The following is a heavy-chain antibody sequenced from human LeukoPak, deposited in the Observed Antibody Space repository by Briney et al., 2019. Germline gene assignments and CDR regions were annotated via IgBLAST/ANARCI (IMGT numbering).Heavy chain of an antibody. CDR2: INPKSGVT. J-gene: IGHJ4*02. CDR1: GYTFTDYY. D-gene: IGHD1-26*01. V-gene: IGHV1-2*02. Sequence: ASVKVSCKASGYTFTDYYLHWVRQAPGHGLEWMGWINPKSGVTKYAQNFQGRVTMTRDTSINTAYMEVSRLRSDDTAVFYCARDLAMYSPDLDYWGQGTLVTVSS. CDR3: ARDLAMYSPDLDY.